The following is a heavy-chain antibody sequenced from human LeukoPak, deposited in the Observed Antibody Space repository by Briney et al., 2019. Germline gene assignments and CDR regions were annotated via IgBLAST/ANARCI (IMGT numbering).Heavy chain of an antibody. J-gene: IGHJ4*02. Sequence: GGSLRLSCAASGFTFSSYAMIWGCQAPGKGLEWVSSISTSSSYIYYADSVKGRFTISRDNAKNSLYLQMNSLRAEDTAVYYCAREYGSGSCFDFWGQGTLVNGSS. D-gene: IGHD3-10*01. CDR2: ISTSSSYI. CDR1: GFTFSSYA. CDR3: AREYGSGSCFDF. V-gene: IGHV3-21*04.